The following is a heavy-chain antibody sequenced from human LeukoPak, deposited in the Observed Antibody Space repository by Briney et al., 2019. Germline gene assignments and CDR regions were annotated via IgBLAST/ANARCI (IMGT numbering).Heavy chain of an antibody. D-gene: IGHD3-3*01. Sequence: SSETLSLTCSVSGASIRSYYWSWIRQPPEKGLEWIGYIYHTGSTNYRPSLNSRVTMSVDTSKNEFSLKLSSVTAADTAVYYCARQSRLVIFGVANHWFDPWSQGTLVTVSS. CDR3: ARQSRLVIFGVANHWFDP. J-gene: IGHJ5*02. CDR1: GASIRSYY. V-gene: IGHV4-59*08. CDR2: IYHTGST.